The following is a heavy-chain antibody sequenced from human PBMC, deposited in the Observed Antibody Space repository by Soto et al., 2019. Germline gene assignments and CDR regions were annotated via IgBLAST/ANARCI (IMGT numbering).Heavy chain of an antibody. J-gene: IGHJ6*03. V-gene: IGHV4-34*01. Sequence: PSETLSLTCAVYGASFSGYHWSWISQTQGKGLEWIGEIDDSGNINYNPSLKSRVTISLDTPKKQISLKLSSVTAADSAVYYCARGLIVWFGELSRRGGHYYYMDVWGKGTTVTVSS. D-gene: IGHD3-10*01. CDR1: GASFSGYH. CDR3: ARGLIVWFGELSRRGGHYYYMDV. CDR2: IDDSGNI.